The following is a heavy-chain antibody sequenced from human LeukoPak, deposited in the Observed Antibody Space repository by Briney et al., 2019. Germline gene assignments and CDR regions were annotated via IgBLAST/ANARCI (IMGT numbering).Heavy chain of an antibody. CDR2: IYPGDSDT. Sequence: ESLKISGKGSGYSFTSYWIGWVRQMPGKGLEWMGIIYPGDSDTRYSPSFQGQVTISADKSISTAYLQWSSLKASDTAMYYCARTMVRGVIISWYFDYWGQGTLVTVSS. J-gene: IGHJ4*02. D-gene: IGHD3-10*01. V-gene: IGHV5-51*01. CDR3: ARTMVRGVIISWYFDY. CDR1: GYSFTSYW.